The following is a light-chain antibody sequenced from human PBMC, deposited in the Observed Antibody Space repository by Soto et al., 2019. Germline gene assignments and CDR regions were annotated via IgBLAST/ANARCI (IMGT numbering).Light chain of an antibody. CDR2: DAS. CDR3: QQYDSLPPFT. V-gene: IGKV1-33*01. J-gene: IGKJ3*01. CDR1: QDITIY. Sequence: DIQMTQSPSSLSASVGARVTITCQASQDITIYLNWYQQKPGKAPKLLIYDASNLETGVPSRFSGSGSGTNFTFTISGLLPEDSATYYCQQYDSLPPFTFGPGTKVDF.